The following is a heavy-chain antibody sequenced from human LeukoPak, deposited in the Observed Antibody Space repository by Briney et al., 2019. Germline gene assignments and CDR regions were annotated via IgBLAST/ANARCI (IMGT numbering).Heavy chain of an antibody. J-gene: IGHJ6*03. V-gene: IGHV3-64*01. CDR2: ISSNGGST. CDR1: GFTFSSYA. D-gene: IGHD2/OR15-2a*01. Sequence: PGGSLRLSCAASGFTFSSYAMHWVRQAPGKGLEYVSAISSNGGSTYYANSVKGRFTISRDNSKNTLYLQMGSLRAEDMAVYYCARWYCSSTTCYHMDVWGKGTTVTVSS. CDR3: ARWYCSSTTCYHMDV.